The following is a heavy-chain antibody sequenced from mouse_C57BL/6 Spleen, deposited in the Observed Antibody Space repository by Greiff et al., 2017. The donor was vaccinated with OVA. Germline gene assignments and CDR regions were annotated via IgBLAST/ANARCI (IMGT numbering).Heavy chain of an antibody. CDR1: GYTFTNYW. V-gene: IGHV1-63*01. J-gene: IGHJ2*01. D-gene: IGHD1-1*01. Sequence: VQLVESGAELVRPGTSVKMSCKASGYTFTNYWIGWAKQRPGHGLEWIGDIYPGGGYTNYNEKFKGKATLTADKSSSTAYMQFSSLTSEDSAIYYCARWHYGSSHPYYFDYWGQGTTLTVSS. CDR2: IYPGGGYT. CDR3: ARWHYGSSHPYYFDY.